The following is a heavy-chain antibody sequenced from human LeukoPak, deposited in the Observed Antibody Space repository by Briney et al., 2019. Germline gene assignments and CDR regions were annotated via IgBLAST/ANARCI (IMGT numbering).Heavy chain of an antibody. D-gene: IGHD2-2*01. J-gene: IGHJ6*02. V-gene: IGHV5-51*01. CDR2: IYPGDSDT. CDR1: GYSFTSYW. CDR3: ARQGWYCRSTSCYEEYYYYGMDV. Sequence: GESLKISCKGSGYSFTSYWIGWVRQMPGKGLEWMGIIYPGDSDTRYSPSFQGQVTISADKSISTAYLQWSSLKASDTAMYYCARQGWYCRSTSCYEEYYYYGMDVWGQGTTVTVSS.